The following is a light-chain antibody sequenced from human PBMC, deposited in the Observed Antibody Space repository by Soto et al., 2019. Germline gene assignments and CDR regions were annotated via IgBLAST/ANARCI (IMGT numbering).Light chain of an antibody. CDR1: SSDVGGYNY. Sequence: QSVLTQPASVSGSPGQSITISCTGTSSDVGGYNYVSWYQHHPGKAPKLIIYDVSNRPSGVSIRFSGSKSDNTASLTISGLQPEDEADYHCSSYTTRNTRKIVFGTGTKVTVL. CDR3: SSYTTRNTRKIV. V-gene: IGLV2-14*03. CDR2: DVS. J-gene: IGLJ1*01.